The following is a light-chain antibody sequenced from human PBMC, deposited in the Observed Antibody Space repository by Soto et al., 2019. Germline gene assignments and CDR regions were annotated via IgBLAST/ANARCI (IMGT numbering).Light chain of an antibody. CDR1: SSDVGDYNY. V-gene: IGLV2-14*01. CDR3: SSYTSSSTLV. J-gene: IGLJ1*01. CDR2: EVS. Sequence: QSALTQPASVSGSPGQSITISCTGTSSDVGDYNYVSWYQQHPGKAPKLMIYEVSDRPSGVSSRFSGSKSGKTASLTISGLQAEDEAEYYCSSYTSSSTLVFGTGTKVTVL.